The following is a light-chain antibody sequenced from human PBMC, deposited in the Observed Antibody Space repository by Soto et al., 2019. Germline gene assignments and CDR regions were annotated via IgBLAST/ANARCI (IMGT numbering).Light chain of an antibody. CDR2: DAS. CDR1: QSVSSY. J-gene: IGKJ3*01. CDR3: QQRSNWPFT. V-gene: IGKV3-11*01. Sequence: EIVLTQTPATLSLPPGERATLSCRASQSVSSYLAWYQQKPGQAPRLLIYDASNRATGIPARFSGSGSGTDFTLTISSLEPEDFAVYYCQQRSNWPFTFGPRTKADIK.